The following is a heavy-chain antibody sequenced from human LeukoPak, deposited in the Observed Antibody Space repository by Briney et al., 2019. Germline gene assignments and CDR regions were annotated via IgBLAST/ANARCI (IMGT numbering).Heavy chain of an antibody. CDR3: AIWTSGNS. J-gene: IGHJ4*02. CDR1: GFAFSSFT. D-gene: IGHD1-1*01. Sequence: GGSLRLSCVASGFAFSSFTMNWVRQAPGKGLEWVANMDPSGSQKRYVDSVKGRFTISKDNPGTSLYLDMNSLRAEDTAIYYCAIWTSGNSWGQGTLVTVSS. CDR2: MDPSGSQK. V-gene: IGHV3-7*01.